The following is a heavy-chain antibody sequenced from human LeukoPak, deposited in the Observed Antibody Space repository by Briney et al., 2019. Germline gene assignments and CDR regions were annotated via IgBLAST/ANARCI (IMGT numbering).Heavy chain of an antibody. D-gene: IGHD3-10*01. CDR2: IWYDGSSI. CDR1: GFTFSNFG. Sequence: PGRSLRLSCAASGFTFSNFGMHWVRQAPGKGLEWVAVIWYDGSSIYYAGSVKGRFTISRDNSRNTLYLQMNSLRPEDTAVYYCSRGKGSGSFLIDYWGQGTLVTVSS. J-gene: IGHJ4*02. V-gene: IGHV3-30*19. CDR3: SRGKGSGSFLIDY.